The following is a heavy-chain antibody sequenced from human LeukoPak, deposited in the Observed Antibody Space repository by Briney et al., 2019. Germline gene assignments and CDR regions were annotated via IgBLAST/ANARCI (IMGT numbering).Heavy chain of an antibody. D-gene: IGHD6-13*01. Sequence: GASVKVSCKTSGYTFTSYGASWVRQAPGQGLEWMGWISTYNGNTNYAQNFQGRVTMTTDTSTSTAYMELRSLRSDDTAVYYCARDLTIAAAGTYGYWGQGTLVTVSS. J-gene: IGHJ4*02. CDR1: GYTFTSYG. V-gene: IGHV1-18*01. CDR2: ISTYNGNT. CDR3: ARDLTIAAAGTYGY.